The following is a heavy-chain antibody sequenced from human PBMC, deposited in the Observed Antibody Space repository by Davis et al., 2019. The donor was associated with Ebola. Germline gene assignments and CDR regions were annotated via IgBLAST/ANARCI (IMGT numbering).Heavy chain of an antibody. V-gene: IGHV4-34*01. CDR3: AEDSSSSADTLCGMDV. J-gene: IGHJ6*02. CDR2: INHSEST. D-gene: IGHD6-6*01. Sequence: LRLACAVDAGSFSGYYWSWIRQPPAKGLEWIGEINHSESTNYNPSLKSRFTISVDTSKNQFSLKLSSGTAADTAVYYCAEDSSSSADTLCGMDVWGQGTTVTVSS. CDR1: AGSFSGYY.